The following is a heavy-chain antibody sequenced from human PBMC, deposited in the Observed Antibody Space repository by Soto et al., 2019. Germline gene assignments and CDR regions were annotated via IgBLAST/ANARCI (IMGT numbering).Heavy chain of an antibody. CDR3: ARSIDP. J-gene: IGHJ5*02. CDR1: DGTIASGGYY. Sequence: SETLSLTCTVSDGTIASGGYYWNWIRQHPGKGLEWIGYIYYTGSTGYNPSLKSRVTISIDTSKSQFSLKLSSVTAADTAVYYCARSIDPWGQGTLVTVSS. V-gene: IGHV4-31*03. CDR2: IYYTGST.